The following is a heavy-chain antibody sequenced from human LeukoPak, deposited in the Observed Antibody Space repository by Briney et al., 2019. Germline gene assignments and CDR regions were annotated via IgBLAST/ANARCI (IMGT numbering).Heavy chain of an antibody. CDR2: IYYSGST. CDR1: GGSISSSSYY. Sequence: SETLSLTCTVSGGSISSSSYYWGWIRQPPGKGLEWIGSIYYSGSTYYNPSLKSRVTISVDTSKNQFSLKLSSVTAADTAVYYCARHSSQDYWGQGTLVTVSS. J-gene: IGHJ4*02. V-gene: IGHV4-39*01. D-gene: IGHD6-19*01. CDR3: ARHSSQDY.